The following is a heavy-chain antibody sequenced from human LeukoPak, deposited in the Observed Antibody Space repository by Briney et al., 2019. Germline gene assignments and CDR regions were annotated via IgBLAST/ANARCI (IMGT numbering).Heavy chain of an antibody. Sequence: GGSLRLSCAASGFTFTSYAMSWVRQAPGKGLEWVSAITGTGGSTYYSASVKGRFAISRDNSKNTLYLQMHSLRAEDTAVYYCARACKSTTCYTPNALDVWGQGAMVTVSS. J-gene: IGHJ3*01. D-gene: IGHD2-2*02. CDR3: ARACKSTTCYTPNALDV. CDR1: GFTFTSYA. V-gene: IGHV3-23*01. CDR2: ITGTGGST.